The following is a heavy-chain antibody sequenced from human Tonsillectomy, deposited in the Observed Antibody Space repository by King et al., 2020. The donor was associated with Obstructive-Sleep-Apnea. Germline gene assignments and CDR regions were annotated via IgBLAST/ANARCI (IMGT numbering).Heavy chain of an antibody. V-gene: IGHV5-51*01. CDR1: GNSFTSYW. Sequence: QLVQSGAEVKKPGESLKISCKGSGNSFTSYWIGWVRQMPGKGLEWMGVVFAADSDTTYSPSFQGQVTLSVDKSISTAYLQWSSLKASDTAMYYCVLFTPSLTNYYYGMDVWGQGTTVTVSS. J-gene: IGHJ6*02. CDR3: VLFTPSLTNYYYGMDV. CDR2: VFAADSDT. D-gene: IGHD2-8*01.